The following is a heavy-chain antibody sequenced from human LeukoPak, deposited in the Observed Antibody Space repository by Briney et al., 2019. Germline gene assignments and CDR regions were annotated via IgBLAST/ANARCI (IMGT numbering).Heavy chain of an antibody. D-gene: IGHD3-16*01. V-gene: IGHV4-39*01. CDR3: ARHGYIWGEKREIDY. Sequence: SETLSLTCTVSGGSISSSSYYWGWIRQPPGKGLERIGSIYYSGSTYYNPSLKSRLTISVDTSKNQFSLKLSSVTAADTAVYYCARHGYIWGEKREIDYWGQGTLVTVSS. CDR1: GGSISSSSYY. J-gene: IGHJ4*02. CDR2: IYYSGST.